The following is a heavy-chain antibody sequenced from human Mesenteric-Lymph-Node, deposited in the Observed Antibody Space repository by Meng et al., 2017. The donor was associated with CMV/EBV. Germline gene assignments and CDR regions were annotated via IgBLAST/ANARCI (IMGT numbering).Heavy chain of an antibody. CDR1: GGTFSSYA. J-gene: IGHJ5*02. CDR3: ARVVGGDALFVP. D-gene: IGHD2-21*02. V-gene: IGHV1-69*10. CDR2: IIPILGIA. Sequence: SVKVSCKASGGTFSSYAISWVRQAPGQGLEWMGGIIPILGIANYAQKFQGRVTITADKSTSTAYMELSSLRSEDTAVYYCARVVGGDALFVPWGQGTLVTVSS.